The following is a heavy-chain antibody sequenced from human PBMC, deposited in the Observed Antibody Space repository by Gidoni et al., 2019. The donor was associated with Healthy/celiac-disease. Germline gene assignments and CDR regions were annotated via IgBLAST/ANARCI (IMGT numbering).Heavy chain of an antibody. CDR1: GFTFSSYA. CDR2: ISGSGGST. J-gene: IGHJ4*02. D-gene: IGHD3-3*01. V-gene: IGHV3-23*01. Sequence: EVQLLESGGGLVQHGGSLRLSRAASGFTFSSYAMSWVRQAPGKGLECVSAISGSGGSTYYADSVKGRFTISRDNSKNTLYLQMNSLRAEDTAVYYCAKDGHYDFWSGYYSGWGQGTLVTVSS. CDR3: AKDGHYDFWSGYYSG.